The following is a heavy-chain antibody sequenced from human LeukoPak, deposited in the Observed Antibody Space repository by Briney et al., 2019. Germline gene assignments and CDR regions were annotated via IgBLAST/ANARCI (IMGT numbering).Heavy chain of an antibody. J-gene: IGHJ4*02. Sequence: GGSLTLSCAVSGFTFSSYWMRWVRQAPGKGVEGVANIKQDGSEKYYVASVKGRFTISRDNAKNSLYLQMNSLRAEDTAVYYCARDPHRWQLDPDYWGQGTQVAVSS. CDR2: IKQDGSEK. CDR1: GFTFSSYW. D-gene: IGHD1-1*01. V-gene: IGHV3-7*01. CDR3: ARDPHRWQLDPDY.